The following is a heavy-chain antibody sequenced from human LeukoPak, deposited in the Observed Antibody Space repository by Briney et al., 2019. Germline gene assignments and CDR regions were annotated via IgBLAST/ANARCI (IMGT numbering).Heavy chain of an antibody. D-gene: IGHD3-22*01. Sequence: PGGSLILSCAASGFTFSSYAMHWVRQAPGKGLEWVAVISYDGSNKYYADSVKGRFTISRDNSKNTLYLQMNSLRAEDTAVYYCARDRDSSGYVDYWGQGTLVTVSS. J-gene: IGHJ4*02. CDR1: GFTFSSYA. CDR2: ISYDGSNK. CDR3: ARDRDSSGYVDY. V-gene: IGHV3-30-3*01.